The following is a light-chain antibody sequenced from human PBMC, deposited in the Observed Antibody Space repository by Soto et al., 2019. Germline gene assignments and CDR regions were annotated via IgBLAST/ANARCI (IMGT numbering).Light chain of an antibody. V-gene: IGKV3-20*01. CDR1: QSVSKY. CDR3: QQYGGSPQT. CDR2: GAS. Sequence: EIVFTHSPGTLALSPGEGATLSCRASQSVSKYLAWYQQKPGQAPRLLIYGASSRATGIPDSFSGSGSGTDFTLTISRLEPEDFAVYYCQQYGGSPQTFGQGTKVDIK. J-gene: IGKJ1*01.